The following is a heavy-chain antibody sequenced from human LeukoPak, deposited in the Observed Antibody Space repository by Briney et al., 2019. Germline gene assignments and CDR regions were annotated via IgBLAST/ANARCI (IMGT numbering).Heavy chain of an antibody. CDR3: ESDPYCSGGSCYPGWFDP. V-gene: IGHV3-48*04. J-gene: IGHJ5*02. CDR2: ICSSSSNI. D-gene: IGHD2-15*01. Sequence: PGGSLRLSCAASGFTFSSYSMNWVRQAPGKGLEWGSYICSSSSNILYADSVKGRFTISRDTAKNSLYLQMNSLRAEDTAVYYCESDPYCSGGSCYPGWFDPWGQGTLVTVSS. CDR1: GFTFSSYS.